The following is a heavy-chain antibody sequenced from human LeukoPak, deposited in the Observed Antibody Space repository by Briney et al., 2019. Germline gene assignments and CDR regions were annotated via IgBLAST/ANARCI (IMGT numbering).Heavy chain of an antibody. CDR2: ISWNSGSI. D-gene: IGHD3-22*01. CDR1: GFTFDDYT. CDR3: AKDVSSSAYFDYMDV. J-gene: IGHJ6*03. V-gene: IGHV3-9*01. Sequence: PGGSLRLSCAASGFTFDDYTMHWVRQAPGKGLEWVSGISWNSGSIGYADSVKGRFTISRDNAKNSLFLQMSSLRAEDTALYYCAKDVSSSAYFDYMDVWGKGTTVTISS.